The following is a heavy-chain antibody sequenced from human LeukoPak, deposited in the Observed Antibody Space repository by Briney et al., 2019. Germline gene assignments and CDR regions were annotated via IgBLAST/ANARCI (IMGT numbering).Heavy chain of an antibody. CDR1: GFTFINAW. CDR2: IKSKTDGGTT. J-gene: IGHJ4*02. D-gene: IGHD6-19*01. V-gene: IGHV3-15*01. CDR3: SPYGSAWYAYFDY. Sequence: PGGSLRLSCAASGFTFINAWMSWVRQAPGKGLEWVGRIKSKTDGGTTDYAAPVKGRFTISRDDSKNTLYLQMNSLKTEDTAVYYCSPYGSAWYAYFDYWGQGTLVTVSS.